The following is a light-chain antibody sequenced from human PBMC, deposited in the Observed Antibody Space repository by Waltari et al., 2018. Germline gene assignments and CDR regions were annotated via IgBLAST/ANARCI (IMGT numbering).Light chain of an antibody. Sequence: QPVLTQPHSASWHPGTRATISCSASIPNNGIKTVTWYQQLTGTAPYLLIYSNNQRPSGVTDRLSGSKSGTSAFLAISGLQSEDEADYYCAAWDDSLNGVVFGGGTKLPVL. CDR1: IPNNGIKT. V-gene: IGLV1-44*01. CDR2: SNN. CDR3: AAWDDSLNGVV. J-gene: IGLJ2*01.